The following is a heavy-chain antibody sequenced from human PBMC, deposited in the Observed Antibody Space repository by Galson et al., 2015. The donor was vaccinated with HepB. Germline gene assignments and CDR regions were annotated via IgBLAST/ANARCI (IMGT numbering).Heavy chain of an antibody. D-gene: IGHD2-8*01. Sequence: LRLSCAASGFIFSIHAMSWVRQAPGKGLEWVSDISGGGDITYYADSVKGRFTISRDNSKNTLYLQMNSLRAEDAAVYYCALRGYGRSSFFDYWGQGTLVTASS. J-gene: IGHJ4*02. V-gene: IGHV3-23*01. CDR2: ISGGGDIT. CDR1: GFIFSIHA. CDR3: ALRGYGRSSFFDY.